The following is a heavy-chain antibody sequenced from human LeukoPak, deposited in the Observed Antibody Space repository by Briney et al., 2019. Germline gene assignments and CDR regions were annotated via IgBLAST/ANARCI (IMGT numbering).Heavy chain of an antibody. CDR2: ITTSDGNT. D-gene: IGHD1-1*01. Sequence: PGGSLRLSCAASGFTFSSYTMSWVRQAPGKGLEWVSTITTSDGNTYYADSVKGRFTISRDNSKNTLYLQMNSLRAEDTAVYYCAITERTLQPDYWGQGTLVTVSS. CDR1: GFTFSSYT. V-gene: IGHV3-23*01. J-gene: IGHJ4*02. CDR3: AITERTLQPDY.